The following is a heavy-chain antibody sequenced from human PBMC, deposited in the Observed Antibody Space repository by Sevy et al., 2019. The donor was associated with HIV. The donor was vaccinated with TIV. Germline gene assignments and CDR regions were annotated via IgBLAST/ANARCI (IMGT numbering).Heavy chain of an antibody. CDR2: IRSKASSGTT. Sequence: SLRLSCTASGFTFGENAMSWVRQAPGKGLEWVAFIRSKASSGTTEYAASVKGRFTISRDDSRGIAYLQMNSLKTEDTAVYYCTRDRAGTYHFAFDIWGQGTMVTVSS. J-gene: IGHJ3*02. CDR3: TRDRAGTYHFAFDI. CDR1: GFTFGENA. D-gene: IGHD3-16*02. V-gene: IGHV3-49*04.